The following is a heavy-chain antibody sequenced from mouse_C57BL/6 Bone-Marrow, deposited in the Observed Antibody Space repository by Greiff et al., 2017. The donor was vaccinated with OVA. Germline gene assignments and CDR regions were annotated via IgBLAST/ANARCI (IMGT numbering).Heavy chain of an antibody. CDR2: IDPENGDT. CDR1: GFNITDYY. V-gene: IGHV14-4*01. D-gene: IGHD2-2*01. CDR3: TILWLRNY. J-gene: IGHJ2*01. Sequence: VQLQQSGAELVRPGASVKLSCTASGFNITDYYMHWVKQRPEQGLEWIGWIDPENGDTEYASKFQGKATLTADTSSYTAYLPLSTLTSEDTAVYYSTILWLRNYWGQGTTLTVSS.